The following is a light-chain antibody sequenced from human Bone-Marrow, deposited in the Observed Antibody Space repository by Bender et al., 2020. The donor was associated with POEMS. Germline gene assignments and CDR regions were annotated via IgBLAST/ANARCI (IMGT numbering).Light chain of an antibody. CDR2: YDD. CDR1: SSNIGNHG. J-gene: IGLJ3*02. CDR3: SAWDDSLSGWV. V-gene: IGLV1-36*01. Sequence: QSVVTQPPSVSGAPRQRVTISCSGSSSNIGNHGVNWYQQLPGDAPKLLIYYDDLLTLGVSDRFSASKSGTSASRAISELQAEDDALYYCSAWDDSLSGWVFGGGTKLTVL.